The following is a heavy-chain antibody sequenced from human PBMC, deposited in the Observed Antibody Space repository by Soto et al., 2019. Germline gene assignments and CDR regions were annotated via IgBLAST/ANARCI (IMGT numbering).Heavy chain of an antibody. CDR2: ITHSSDTI. J-gene: IGHJ4*02. D-gene: IGHD2-15*01. Sequence: PGGSLRLSCVASGFTFSDHAMNWVRQAPGKGLEWVSYITHSSDTIYYSDSVKGRFTISRDNAKNSLYLRMNSLRPEDTAVYYCARDKGRSTIDYWGQGTLVTVSS. CDR3: ARDKGRSTIDY. V-gene: IGHV3-48*01. CDR1: GFTFSDHA.